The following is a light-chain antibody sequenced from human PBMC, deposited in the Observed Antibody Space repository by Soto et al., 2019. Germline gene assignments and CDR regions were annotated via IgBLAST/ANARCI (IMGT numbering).Light chain of an antibody. CDR3: SSYSISTAYL. Sequence: QSALTQPASVSRSPGQSITISCTGTSSDVGGYDYVSWYQLHPGKAPKLMVFEVSNRPSGVSYRFSGSKSGNTASLTVSGLQAEDDADYFCSSYSISTAYLFGTGTKVTVL. CDR1: SSDVGGYDY. V-gene: IGLV2-14*01. CDR2: EVS. J-gene: IGLJ1*01.